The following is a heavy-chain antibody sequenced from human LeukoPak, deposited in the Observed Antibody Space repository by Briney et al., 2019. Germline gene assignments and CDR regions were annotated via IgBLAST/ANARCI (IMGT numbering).Heavy chain of an antibody. Sequence: PGRSLRLSCAASGFTFSSYAMHWVRQAPGKGLEWVAVISYDGSNKYYADSVKGRFTISRDNSKNTLYLQMNSLRAEDSAVYYCARESVVYYFDYWGQGTPVTVSS. V-gene: IGHV3-30-3*01. CDR3: ARESVVYYFDY. CDR1: GFTFSSYA. D-gene: IGHD3-3*01. J-gene: IGHJ4*02. CDR2: ISYDGSNK.